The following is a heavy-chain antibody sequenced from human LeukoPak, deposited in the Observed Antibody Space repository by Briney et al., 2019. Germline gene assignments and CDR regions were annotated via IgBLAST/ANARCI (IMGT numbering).Heavy chain of an antibody. CDR1: GFTFSAHA. Sequence: PGGSLRLSCGASGFTFSAHAMNWVRQAPGREMHWVSSITDTTGNTYVADSVKGRFTISRDNSRSTLYLQMTSLRTEDTAIYYCARGTLGTCTGARCYPFDSWGQGALVIVSS. D-gene: IGHD2-8*02. V-gene: IGHV3-23*01. J-gene: IGHJ4*02. CDR2: ITDTTGNT. CDR3: ARGTLGTCTGARCYPFDS.